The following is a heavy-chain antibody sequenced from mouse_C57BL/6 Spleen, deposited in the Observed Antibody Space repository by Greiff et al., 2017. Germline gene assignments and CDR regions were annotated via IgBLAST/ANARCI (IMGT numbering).Heavy chain of an antibody. V-gene: IGHV1-26*01. CDR3: ASDYGSSYGAY. CDR2: INPNNGGT. D-gene: IGHD1-1*01. Sequence: EVQLQQSGPELVKPGASVKISCKASGYTFTDYYMNWVKQSHGKSLEWIGDINPNNGGTSYNQKFKGKATLTVDKSSSTAYMELRSLTSEDSAVYYCASDYGSSYGAYWGQGTLVTVSA. CDR1: GYTFTDYY. J-gene: IGHJ3*01.